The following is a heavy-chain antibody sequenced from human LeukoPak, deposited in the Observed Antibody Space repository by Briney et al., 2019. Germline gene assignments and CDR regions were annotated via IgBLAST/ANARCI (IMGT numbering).Heavy chain of an antibody. Sequence: SETLSLTCTVSGGSISSGDYYWSWIRQPPGKGLEWIGYIYYSGSTYYNPSLKSRVTISVDTSKNQFSLKLSSVTAADTAVYYCARYTVVTEYFQHWGQGTLVTVSS. J-gene: IGHJ1*01. CDR3: ARYTVVTEYFQH. V-gene: IGHV4-30-4*08. D-gene: IGHD4-23*01. CDR2: IYYSGST. CDR1: GGSISSGDYY.